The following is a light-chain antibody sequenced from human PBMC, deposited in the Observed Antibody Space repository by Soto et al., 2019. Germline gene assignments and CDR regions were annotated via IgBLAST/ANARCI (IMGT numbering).Light chain of an antibody. CDR1: QNIGSW. Sequence: DIQVTQSPSTLSASVGDRVTITCRASQNIGSWLAWYQQQPGKAPKLLIFKASSLESGVPSRISGSGSGTEFTLTISSLQPDDFATYYCQQYNSYPYTFGQGTKLEIK. V-gene: IGKV1-5*03. J-gene: IGKJ2*01. CDR3: QQYNSYPYT. CDR2: KAS.